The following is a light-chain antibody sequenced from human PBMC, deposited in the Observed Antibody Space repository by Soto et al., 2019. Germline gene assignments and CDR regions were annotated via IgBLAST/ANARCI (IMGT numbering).Light chain of an antibody. V-gene: IGLV2-23*01. CDR1: SSDVGSYNL. CDR3: CSYAVSSTGKV. CDR2: EGS. J-gene: IGLJ2*01. Sequence: QSALTQPASVSGSPGQSITISCTGTSSDVGSYNLVSWYQQHPGKAPKLMIYEGSKRPSGVSNRFSGSKSGNTASLTISGLQAEDEADYYCCSYAVSSTGKVFGGETKLPVL.